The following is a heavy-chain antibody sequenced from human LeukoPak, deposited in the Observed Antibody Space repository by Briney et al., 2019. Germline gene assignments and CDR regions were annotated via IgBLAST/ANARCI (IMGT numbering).Heavy chain of an antibody. CDR1: GFTFGSYA. Sequence: PGGSLRLSCSASGFTFGSYAMHWVRQAPGKGLEYVSAISSNGGSTYYADSVKGRFTISRDNSKNTLYLQMSSLRAEDTAVYYCAKDRNYGSGSYYWFDPWGQGTLVTVSS. CDR2: ISSNGGST. CDR3: AKDRNYGSGSYYWFDP. V-gene: IGHV3-64D*06. D-gene: IGHD3-10*01. J-gene: IGHJ5*02.